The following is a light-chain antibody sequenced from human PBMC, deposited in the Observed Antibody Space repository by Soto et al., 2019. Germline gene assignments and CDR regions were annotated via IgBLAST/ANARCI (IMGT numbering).Light chain of an antibody. V-gene: IGLV2-23*01. CDR3: SSYAGSSTWV. CDR2: EGN. J-gene: IGLJ2*01. CDR1: SSDVGNHYNL. Sequence: QSVLTQPASVSGSPGQSITISCTGTSSDVGNHYNLVSWYQQHPGKAPKIMIYEGNKRPSGVYDRFSGSKSGNTAFLTISGLQAEDEADYCCSSYAGSSTWVFGGGTKLIVL.